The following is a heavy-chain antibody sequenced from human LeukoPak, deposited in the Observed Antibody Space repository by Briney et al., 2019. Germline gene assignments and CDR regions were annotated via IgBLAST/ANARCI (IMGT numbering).Heavy chain of an antibody. Sequence: SETLSLTCTVSGGSISSSSYYWGWIRQPPGKGLEWIGSIYYSGSTYYNPSLKSRVTISVDTSKNQFSLKLRSVTAADTAVYYCARDPYCTNRYYYYYYMDVGRKATAITVSS. V-gene: IGHV4-39*07. CDR3: ARDPYCTNRYYYYYYMDV. D-gene: IGHD2-8*01. CDR2: IYYSGST. J-gene: IGHJ6*03. CDR1: GGSISSSSYY.